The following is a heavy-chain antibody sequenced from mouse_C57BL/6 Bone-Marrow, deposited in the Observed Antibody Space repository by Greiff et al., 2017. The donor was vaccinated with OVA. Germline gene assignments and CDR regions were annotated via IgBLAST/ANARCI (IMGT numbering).Heavy chain of an antibody. D-gene: IGHD2-10*02. J-gene: IGHJ4*01. CDR3: ARSGVWSDY. V-gene: IGHV1-55*01. CDR2: IYPGSGST. Sequence: LKQPGAELVKPGASVKMSCKASGYTFTSYWITWVKQRPGQGLEWIGDIYPGSGSTNYNEKFKSKATLTVDTSSSTAYMQLSSLTSEDSAVYYCARSGVWSDYWGQGTSVTVSS. CDR1: GYTFTSYW.